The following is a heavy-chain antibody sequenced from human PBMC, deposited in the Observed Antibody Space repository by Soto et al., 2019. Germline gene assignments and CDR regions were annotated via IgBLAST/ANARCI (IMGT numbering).Heavy chain of an antibody. J-gene: IGHJ4*02. CDR2: IEPRDSYT. V-gene: IGHV5-10-1*01. CDR3: ASVGATTLHYFCS. D-gene: IGHD1-26*01. Sequence: GESLKISCQVSGYRFTSYWLTWVRQVPGKGLECLGRIEPRDSYTNYSPSFQCHVTISVDKSINTAYLQWNSLKASDTAIYYCASVGATTLHYFCSWGQGTLVTVSS. CDR1: GYRFTSYW.